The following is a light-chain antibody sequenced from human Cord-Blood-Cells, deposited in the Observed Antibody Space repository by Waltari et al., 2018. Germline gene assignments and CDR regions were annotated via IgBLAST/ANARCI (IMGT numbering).Light chain of an antibody. CDR3: QQRSNWPPIT. J-gene: IGKJ5*01. CDR2: DAS. V-gene: IGKV3-11*01. Sequence: IVLTQSPATLSLSPGERATLSCRASQSVSSYLAWYQQKPGQAPRHLIYDASNRATGIPARFSGSVSWTDFTLTISSLEPEDFAVYYCQQRSNWPPITFGQGTRLEIK. CDR1: QSVSSY.